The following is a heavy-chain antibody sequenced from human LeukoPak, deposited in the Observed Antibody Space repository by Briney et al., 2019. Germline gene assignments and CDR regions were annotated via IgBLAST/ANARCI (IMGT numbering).Heavy chain of an antibody. J-gene: IGHJ4*02. D-gene: IGHD3-22*01. CDR3: ARGAYYYED. V-gene: IGHV3-30-3*01. CDR1: GFTFSNYA. CDR2: ISYDGSNE. Sequence: GGSLRLSCAASGFTFSNYAMHWVRQAPGKGLEWVAVISYDGSNEYYADSVKGRFTISRDNSKNTLYLQMNSLRAEDTAVYYCARGAYYYEDWGQGTLVTVSS.